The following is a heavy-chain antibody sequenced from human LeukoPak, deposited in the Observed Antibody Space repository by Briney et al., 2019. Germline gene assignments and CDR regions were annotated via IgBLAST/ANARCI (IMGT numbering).Heavy chain of an antibody. CDR1: GGSISSYY. Sequence: SETLSLTCTVSGGSISSYYWSWIRQPPGRGLEWIGEIDQSGTTSYNPSLKSRVSISVDTSKKQFSLTLTSMTAADTAVYYCSRVPHYYFGYGYFDSWGQGTLVTVSS. J-gene: IGHJ4*02. CDR2: IDQSGTT. D-gene: IGHD3-10*01. CDR3: SRVPHYYFGYGYFDS. V-gene: IGHV4-34*01.